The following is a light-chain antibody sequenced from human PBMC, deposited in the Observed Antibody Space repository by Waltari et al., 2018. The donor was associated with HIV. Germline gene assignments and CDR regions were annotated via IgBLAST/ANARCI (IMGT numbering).Light chain of an antibody. V-gene: IGLV1-51*01. Sequence: QSALTQPPSVSAAPGRKVPISCSGRRPNIGTNSVSRYQHLPRTAPKLFILGNNNRPSGIPDRFSGSKSGTSATLGITGLQTGDEGDYYCATWDSSLSSWVFGGGTKLTVL. CDR3: ATWDSSLSSWV. CDR1: RPNIGTNS. J-gene: IGLJ3*02. CDR2: GNN.